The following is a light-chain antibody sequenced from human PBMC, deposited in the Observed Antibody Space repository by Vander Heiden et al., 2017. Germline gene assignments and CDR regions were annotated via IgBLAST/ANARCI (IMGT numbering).Light chain of an antibody. V-gene: IGLV1-47*01. CDR3: AAWDDSLSGRV. CDR2: RNN. J-gene: IGLJ1*01. CDR1: SSNIGSNY. Sequence: QPAPTQPPPASGTPGQWVTISCSGSSSNIGSNYVYWYQQLPGTAPKLLIYRNNQRPSGVPDRFSGSKSGTSASLAISGLRSEDEADYYCAAWDDSLSGRVFGTGTKVTVL.